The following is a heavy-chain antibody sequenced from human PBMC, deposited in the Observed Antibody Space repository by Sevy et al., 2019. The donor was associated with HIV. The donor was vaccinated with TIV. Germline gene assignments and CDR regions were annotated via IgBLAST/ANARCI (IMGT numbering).Heavy chain of an antibody. CDR3: ARDPGDSSGYFDY. CDR1: GGTFSSYA. D-gene: IGHD3-22*01. CDR2: IIPIFGTA. J-gene: IGHJ4*02. Sequence: ASVKVSCNASGGTFSSYAISWVRQAPGQGLEWMGGIIPIFGTANYAQKFQGRVTITADKSTSTAYMELSSLRSEDTAVYYCARDPGDSSGYFDYWGQGTLVTVSS. V-gene: IGHV1-69*06.